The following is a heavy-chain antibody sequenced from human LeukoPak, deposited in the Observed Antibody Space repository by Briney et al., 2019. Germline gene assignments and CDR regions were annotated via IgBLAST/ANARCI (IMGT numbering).Heavy chain of an antibody. J-gene: IGHJ4*02. CDR1: GFTFSTYK. D-gene: IGHD3-10*01. V-gene: IGHV3-48*04. CDR3: AKDRRGPGVIDY. Sequence: GRSLRLSCAASGFTFSTYKMNWVRQAPGKGLEWVSYISSSGTTIYYADSVKGRFTISRDNAKNSLYLQMNSLRVEDTAVYYCAKDRRGPGVIDYWGQGTLVTVSS. CDR2: ISSSGTTI.